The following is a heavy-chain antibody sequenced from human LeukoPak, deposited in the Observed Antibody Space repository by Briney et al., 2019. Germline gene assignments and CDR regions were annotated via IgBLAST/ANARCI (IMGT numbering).Heavy chain of an antibody. CDR2: IYYSGST. V-gene: IGHV4-31*03. CDR1: GGSISSGGYY. CDR3: ARGWGFYCSSTSCPNWFDP. J-gene: IGHJ5*02. Sequence: SETLSLTCTVSGGSISSGGYYWSWIRQHPGKGLEWIGYIYYSGSTYYNPSLKSRVTISVDTSKNQFSLKLSSVTAADTAVYYCARGWGFYCSSTSCPNWFDPWGQGTLVTVSS. D-gene: IGHD2-2*01.